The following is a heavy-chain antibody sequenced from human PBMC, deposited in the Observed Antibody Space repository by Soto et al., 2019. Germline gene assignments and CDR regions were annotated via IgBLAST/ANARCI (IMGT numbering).Heavy chain of an antibody. CDR1: GFTFSSYG. J-gene: IGHJ4*02. D-gene: IGHD2-2*01. CDR3: ARDLYCSSTSCYNYFDY. Sequence: GGSLRLSCAASGFTFSSYGMHWVRQAPGKGLEWVAVIWYDGSNKYYADSVKGRFTISRDNSKNTLYLQMNSLRAEDTAVYYCARDLYCSSTSCYNYFDYWGQGTLVTVSS. V-gene: IGHV3-33*01. CDR2: IWYDGSNK.